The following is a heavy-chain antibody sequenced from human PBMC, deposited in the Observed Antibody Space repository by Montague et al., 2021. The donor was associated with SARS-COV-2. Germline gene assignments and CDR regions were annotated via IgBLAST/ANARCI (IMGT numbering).Heavy chain of an antibody. CDR2: ISGSGGTT. J-gene: IGHJ4*02. V-gene: IGHV3-23*01. CDR3: AKDLYYYDSTDYYYGFDY. CDR1: GFTFSSYA. Sequence: SLRLSCAASGFTFSSYAMNWVRQAPGKGLEWVSAISGSGGTTYYADSVKGRFTISRDNSKNTLYLQMTSLRDEDTAVYYCAKDLYYYDSTDYYYGFDYWGQGTLVTVSS. D-gene: IGHD3-22*01.